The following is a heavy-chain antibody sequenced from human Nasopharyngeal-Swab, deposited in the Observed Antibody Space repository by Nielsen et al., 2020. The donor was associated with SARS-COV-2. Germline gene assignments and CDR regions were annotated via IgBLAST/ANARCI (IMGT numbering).Heavy chain of an antibody. V-gene: IGHV3-21*01. Sequence: GESLKISCAASGFTFGTYSMNWVRQAPGKGLEWVSSISSSSTYIYYADSVKGRFTISRDNAKNSLYLQMNSLRAEDTAVYYCAGAYGSESYCAFDLWGQGTMVTVSS. CDR3: AGAYGSESYCAFDL. D-gene: IGHD3-10*01. J-gene: IGHJ3*01. CDR1: GFTFGTYS. CDR2: ISSSSTYI.